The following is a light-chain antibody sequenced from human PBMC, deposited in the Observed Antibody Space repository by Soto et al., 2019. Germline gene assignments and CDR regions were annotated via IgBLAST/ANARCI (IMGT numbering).Light chain of an antibody. J-gene: IGKJ1*01. CDR3: QQYGSSLPWT. CDR2: GAS. V-gene: IGKV3-20*01. Sequence: EIVLTQSPGTLSLSPLERATLXWRASQSVSSSYLAWYQQKPGQAPRLLIYGASSRATGIPDRSSGSGSGTDFTLTISRLEPEDFAVYYCQQYGSSLPWTFGQGTKV. CDR1: QSVSSSY.